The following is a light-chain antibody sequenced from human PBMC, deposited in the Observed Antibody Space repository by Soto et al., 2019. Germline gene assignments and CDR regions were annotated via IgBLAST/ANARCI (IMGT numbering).Light chain of an antibody. CDR1: QSVSSSY. CDR3: QQYGSSPWT. Sequence: IVMTQFPATLSVFPGERATLSFMSSQSVSSSYLAWYQQKPGQAPRLLIYGASSRATGIPDRFSGSGSGTDFTLTISRLEPEDFAVYYCQQYGSSPWTFGQGTKVDIK. V-gene: IGKV3-20*01. J-gene: IGKJ1*01. CDR2: GAS.